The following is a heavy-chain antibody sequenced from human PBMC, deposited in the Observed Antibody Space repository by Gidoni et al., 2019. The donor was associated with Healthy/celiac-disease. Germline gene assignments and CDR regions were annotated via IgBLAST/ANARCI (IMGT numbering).Heavy chain of an antibody. D-gene: IGHD5-12*01. Sequence: QVQLVESGGGLVKPGGSLRLSCAASGFTFSDYYMSWIRQAPGKGLEWVSYISSSSSYTNYADSVKSRFTISRDNAKNSLYLQMNSLRAEDTAVYYCASEYSGPRGAFDIWGQGTMVTVSS. J-gene: IGHJ3*02. CDR3: ASEYSGPRGAFDI. V-gene: IGHV3-11*06. CDR2: ISSSSSYT. CDR1: GFTFSDYY.